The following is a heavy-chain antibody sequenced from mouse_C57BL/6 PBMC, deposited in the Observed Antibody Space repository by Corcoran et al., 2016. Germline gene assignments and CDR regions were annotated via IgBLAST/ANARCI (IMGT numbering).Heavy chain of an antibody. V-gene: IGHV9-3*01. Sequence: QIQLVQSGPKLKKPGETVKISCKASVYTFTTYGMSWVKQAPGKGLKWMGWINTYSGVPTYADDFKGRFAFSLETSASTAYLQINNLKNEDTATYFCARYYGSPFAYWGQGTLVTVSA. D-gene: IGHD2-1*01. J-gene: IGHJ3*01. CDR1: VYTFTTYG. CDR2: INTYSGVP. CDR3: ARYYGSPFAY.